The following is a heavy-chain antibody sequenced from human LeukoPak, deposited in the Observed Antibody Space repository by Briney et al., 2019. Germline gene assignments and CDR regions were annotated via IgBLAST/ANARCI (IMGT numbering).Heavy chain of an antibody. CDR1: GGSISSYY. CDR3: ARHRRGAGTADFDY. Sequence: SETLSLTCTVSGGSISSYYWSWIRQPPGKGQEWIGYIYTSGSTNYNPSLKSRVTISVDTSKNQFSLKLSSVTAADTAVYYCARHRRGAGTADFDYWGQGTLVTVSS. D-gene: IGHD6-13*01. J-gene: IGHJ4*02. V-gene: IGHV4-4*09. CDR2: IYTSGST.